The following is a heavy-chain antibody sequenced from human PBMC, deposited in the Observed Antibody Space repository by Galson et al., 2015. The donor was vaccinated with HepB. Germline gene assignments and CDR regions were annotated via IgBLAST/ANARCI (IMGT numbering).Heavy chain of an antibody. CDR3: AKDRQWLKGYYFDY. CDR1: GFTFSNYA. D-gene: IGHD6-19*01. CDR2: ISGSGGNT. V-gene: IGHV3-23*01. Sequence: SLRLSCAASGFTFSNYAMSWVSTISGSGGNTYYADSVKGRFTISRDNSKNTLYLQMNSLRAEDTAIYYCAKDRQWLKGYYFDYWGQGTLVTVSS. J-gene: IGHJ4*02.